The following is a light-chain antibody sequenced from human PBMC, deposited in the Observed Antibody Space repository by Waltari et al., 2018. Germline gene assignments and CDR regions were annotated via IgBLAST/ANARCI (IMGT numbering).Light chain of an antibody. J-gene: IGKJ2*01. CDR1: QPLCYY. V-gene: IGKV1-39*01. CDR2: GAS. Sequence: DIQMTQSPSSLSASAEDNVTITCRASQPLCYYLNLYQQLPRRAPKPLIHGASSLQTGVPSRFSGSGSGTNFTLTISSLQPEDFATYICQQSYSLPYTFGQGT. CDR3: QQSYSLPYT.